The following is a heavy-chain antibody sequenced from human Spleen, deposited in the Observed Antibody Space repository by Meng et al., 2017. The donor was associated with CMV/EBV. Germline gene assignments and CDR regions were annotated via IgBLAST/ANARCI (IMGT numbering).Heavy chain of an antibody. Sequence: ASVKVSCKVSGYSLSELSIQWVRQAAGKGLEWMGGFDPEDGEVVYAERLHGRITLTEDTSTDTTYMELSSLRSEDTAVYYCARERDIVVVPAAMFGSWYFDLWGRGTLVTVSS. CDR2: FDPEDGEV. V-gene: IGHV1-24*01. CDR3: ARERDIVVVPAAMFGSWYFDL. CDR1: GYSLSELS. D-gene: IGHD2-2*01. J-gene: IGHJ2*01.